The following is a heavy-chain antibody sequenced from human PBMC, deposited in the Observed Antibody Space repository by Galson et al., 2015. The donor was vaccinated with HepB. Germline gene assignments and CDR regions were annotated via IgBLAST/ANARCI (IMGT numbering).Heavy chain of an antibody. CDR2: ISGSGGST. D-gene: IGHD3-10*01. CDR1: GFTFSSYA. CDR3: AKDRPPNYYGSGSYGDAFDI. J-gene: IGHJ3*02. V-gene: IGHV3-23*01. Sequence: SLRLSCAASGFTFSSYAMSWVRQAPGKGLEWVSAISGSGGSTYYADSVKGRFTISRDNSKNTLYLQMNSLRAEDTAVYYCAKDRPPNYYGSGSYGDAFDIWGQGTMVTVSS.